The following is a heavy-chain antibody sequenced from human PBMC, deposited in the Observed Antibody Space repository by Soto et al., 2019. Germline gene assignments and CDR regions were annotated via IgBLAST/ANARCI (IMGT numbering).Heavy chain of an antibody. D-gene: IGHD2-15*01. CDR3: AGAPPFGY. CDR2: IYHSGST. V-gene: IGHV4-30-2*01. CDR1: GGSISSGGYS. Sequence: SETLSLTCAVSGGSISSGGYSWTWIRQPPGKGLEWIGYIYHSGSTYYNPSLKSRVTISVDRSKNQFSLKLSSVTAADTAVYYCAGAPPFGYWGQGTLVTVSS. J-gene: IGHJ4*02.